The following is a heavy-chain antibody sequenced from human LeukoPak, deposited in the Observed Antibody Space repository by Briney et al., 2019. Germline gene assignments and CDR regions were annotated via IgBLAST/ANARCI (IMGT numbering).Heavy chain of an antibody. Sequence: GASVKVSCKASGYTFTGYYMHWVRQAPGRELEWMGWINPNSGGTNYAQKFQGRVTMTRDTSISAVYMELSRLRSDDTAVYYCARDGTGVYNLVQYWGQGTLVSVSS. D-gene: IGHD5-24*01. CDR2: INPNSGGT. J-gene: IGHJ4*02. V-gene: IGHV1-2*02. CDR1: GYTFTGYY. CDR3: ARDGTGVYNLVQY.